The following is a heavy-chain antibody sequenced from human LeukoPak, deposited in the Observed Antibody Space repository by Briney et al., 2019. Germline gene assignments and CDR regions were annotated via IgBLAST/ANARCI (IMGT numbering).Heavy chain of an antibody. D-gene: IGHD5-12*01. CDR3: ARDPSNSGYDYLYYFDY. CDR2: INPDNGGT. V-gene: IGHV1-2*02. Sequence: ASVKVSFKASGYTFTGYYMPWVRQAPGQGLEWMGWINPDNGGTNYAQKFQGRVTMTRDMSISTAYMELSRLRSDDTAVYYCARDPSNSGYDYLYYFDYWGQGTLVTVSS. CDR1: GYTFTGYY. J-gene: IGHJ4*02.